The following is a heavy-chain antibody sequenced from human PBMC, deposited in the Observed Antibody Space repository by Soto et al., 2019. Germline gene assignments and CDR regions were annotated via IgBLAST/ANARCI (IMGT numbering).Heavy chain of an antibody. CDR1: VFTFSSYW. J-gene: IGHJ4*02. V-gene: IGHV3-7*03. Sequence: PGGSLRLSCEASVFTFSSYWMTWVRQAPGKGLEWVANIKQDGSEKYYVDSVKGRFTISRDNSKNTLYLQMNSLRVEDTAVYYCAKDRLGGNFDYWGQGTQVTVSS. CDR3: AKDRLGGNFDY. CDR2: IKQDGSEK.